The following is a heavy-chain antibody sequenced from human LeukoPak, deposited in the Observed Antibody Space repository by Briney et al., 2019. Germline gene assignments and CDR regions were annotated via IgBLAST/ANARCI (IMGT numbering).Heavy chain of an antibody. CDR1: GGSGGSVSSGSSS. CDR2: IHTGGGT. Sequence: SQTLSLTCTVSGGSGGSVSSGSSSWSWIRQPAGKGLEWIGRIHTGGGTKYNPSLKSRLTISRDTSKNQFSLKLTSVTAADTAVYYCARYCSSSSCYSDAFDYWGPGSLVTVSS. V-gene: IGHV4-61*02. J-gene: IGHJ4*02. CDR3: ARYCSSSSCYSDAFDY. D-gene: IGHD2-2*01.